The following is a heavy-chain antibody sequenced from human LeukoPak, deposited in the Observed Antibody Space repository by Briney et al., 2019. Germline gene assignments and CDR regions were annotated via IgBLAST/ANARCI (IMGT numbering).Heavy chain of an antibody. CDR3: AKDIPSPGEQWRYFDY. Sequence: GGSLRLSCAASGFTVTNAWMSWVRQAPGKGLEWVAFIRYDGSNKYYADSVKGRFTISRDNSKNTLYLQMNSLRAEDTAVYYCAKDIPSPGEQWRYFDYWGQGTLVTVSS. J-gene: IGHJ4*02. CDR2: IRYDGSNK. CDR1: GFTVTNAW. D-gene: IGHD6-19*01. V-gene: IGHV3-30*02.